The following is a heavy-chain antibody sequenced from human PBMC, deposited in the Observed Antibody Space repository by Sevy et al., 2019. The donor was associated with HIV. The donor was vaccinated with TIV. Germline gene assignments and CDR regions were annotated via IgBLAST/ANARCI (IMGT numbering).Heavy chain of an antibody. J-gene: IGHJ4*02. Sequence: GGSLRLSCAASGFTFSNFAMGWVRQAPGKGLDWISVISGTGDYKYYADSVKGRFTISRDNSKNTLFLQMNSLRPDDTAMYYCARLNSCGGDCYYFDYWGQGTLVTVSS. CDR2: ISGTGDYK. CDR3: ARLNSCGGDCYYFDY. D-gene: IGHD2-21*02. CDR1: GFTFSNFA. V-gene: IGHV3-23*01.